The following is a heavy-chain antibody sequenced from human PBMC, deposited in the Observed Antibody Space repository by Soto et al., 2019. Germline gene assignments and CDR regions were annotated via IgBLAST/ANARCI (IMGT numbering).Heavy chain of an antibody. CDR1: GFTFSSYS. CDR3: ARDQAVAGPLEVSYWYFDL. CDR2: ISSSSSTI. J-gene: IGHJ2*01. Sequence: QPGGSLRLSCAASGFTFSSYSMNWVRQAPGKGLEWVSYISSSSSTIYYADSVKGRFTISRDNAKNSLYLQMNSLRAEDTAVYYCARDQAVAGPLEVSYWYFDLWGRGTLVTVSS. D-gene: IGHD6-19*01. V-gene: IGHV3-48*01.